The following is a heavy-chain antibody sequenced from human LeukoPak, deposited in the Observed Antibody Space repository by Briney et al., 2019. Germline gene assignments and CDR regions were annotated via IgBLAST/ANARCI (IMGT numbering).Heavy chain of an antibody. CDR3: VRDIVPYSSNWYYFDY. V-gene: IGHV3-66*01. J-gene: IGHJ4*02. Sequence: GGSLRLSCAASGFTVSSNYMSWVRQAPGKGLEWVSVIYSGGATYYADSVKGRFTISRDNSKNTLYLQMNSLRAEDTAVYYCVRDIVPYSSNWYYFDYWGQGTLVTVSS. CDR1: GFTVSSNY. CDR2: IYSGGAT. D-gene: IGHD6-13*01.